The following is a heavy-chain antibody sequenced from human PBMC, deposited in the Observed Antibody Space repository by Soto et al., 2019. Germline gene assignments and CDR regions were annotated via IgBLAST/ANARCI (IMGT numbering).Heavy chain of an antibody. CDR1: GYSFTSYW. V-gene: IGHV5-51*01. D-gene: IGHD3-22*01. CDR2: IYPGDSDT. CDR3: ARLYYYDSSGYYGWFDP. Sequence: GESLKISCKGSGYSFTSYWIGCVRQMPGKGLEWMGIIYPGDSDTRYSPSFQGQVTISADKSISTAYLQWSSLKASDTAMYYCARLYYYDSSGYYGWFDPWGQGTLVTVSS. J-gene: IGHJ5*02.